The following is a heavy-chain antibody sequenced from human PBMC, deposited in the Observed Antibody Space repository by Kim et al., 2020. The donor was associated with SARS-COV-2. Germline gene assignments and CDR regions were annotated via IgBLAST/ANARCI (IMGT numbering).Heavy chain of an antibody. CDR3: ARGLKRSGYHDAFDI. J-gene: IGHJ3*02. Sequence: DSVKCRFTISRDNSKNTLYLQMNSLRAEDTTVYYCARGLKRSGYHDAFDIWGQGTMVTVSS. D-gene: IGHD3-22*01. V-gene: IGHV3-30*07.